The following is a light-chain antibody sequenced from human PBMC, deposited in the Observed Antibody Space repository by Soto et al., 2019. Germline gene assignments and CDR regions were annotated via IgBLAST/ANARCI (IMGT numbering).Light chain of an antibody. J-gene: IGKJ5*01. CDR1: QSLANSF. V-gene: IGKV3-20*01. CDR3: QQYGTSEII. CDR2: DTS. Sequence: EFVFTQSPSTLSLSPGERATLSCGTSQSLANSFIAWYQQKPGQAPRLLIYDTSSRASGIPDRFSGSGSGTDFTLTISRLETEDFAVFYCQQYGTSEIIFGQGTRLEIK.